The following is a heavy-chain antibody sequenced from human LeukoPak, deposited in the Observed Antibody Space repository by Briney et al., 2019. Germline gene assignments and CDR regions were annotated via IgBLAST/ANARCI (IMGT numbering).Heavy chain of an antibody. CDR3: AREGGDYYDSSGYYPLGY. CDR1: GYTFTSYY. J-gene: IGHJ4*02. CDR2: INPSGGST. Sequence: ASVKASCKASGYTFTSYYMHWVRQAPGQGLEWMGIINPSGGSTSYAQKFQGRVTMTRDMSTSTVYMELSSLRSEDTAVYYCAREGGDYYDSSGYYPLGYWGQGTLVTVSS. V-gene: IGHV1-46*01. D-gene: IGHD3-22*01.